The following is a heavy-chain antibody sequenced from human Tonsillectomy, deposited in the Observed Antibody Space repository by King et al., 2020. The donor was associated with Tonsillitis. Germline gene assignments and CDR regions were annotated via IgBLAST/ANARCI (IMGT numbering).Heavy chain of an antibody. CDR2: INPSVSRA. Sequence: HVQLVESGAEVKKPGASVNVSCTASGYTFTSYYIHWVRLAPGQGLQWMGIINPSVSRATYAQQFQGRVTMTRDTSTSTVYMELSSLRSEDTAVYYCATGAPGIVAAGIVEDWGQGTLVTVSS. CDR3: ATGAPGIVAAGIVED. D-gene: IGHD6-13*01. CDR1: GYTFTSYY. V-gene: IGHV1-46*03. J-gene: IGHJ4*02.